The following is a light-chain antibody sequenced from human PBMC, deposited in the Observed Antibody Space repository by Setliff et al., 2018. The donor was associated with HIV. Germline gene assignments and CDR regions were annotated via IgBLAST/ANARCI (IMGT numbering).Light chain of an antibody. CDR2: EVS. CDR3: SSYTSSNTLV. Sequence: QSVLTQPASVSGSPGQSITLSCTGTSSDVGGYNSVSWYQQHPGKAPKLMIYEVSTRPSGVSNRFSGSKSGNTASLTISGLQAEDEADYYCSSYTSSNTLVFGTGTKVTVL. CDR1: SSDVGGYNS. V-gene: IGLV2-14*01. J-gene: IGLJ1*01.